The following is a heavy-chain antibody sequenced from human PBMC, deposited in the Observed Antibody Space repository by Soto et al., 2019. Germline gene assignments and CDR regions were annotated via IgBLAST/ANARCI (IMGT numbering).Heavy chain of an antibody. CDR3: AKDARYCSGGSCYGGFDY. V-gene: IGHV3-23*01. Sequence: GGSLRLSCAASGFTFSSYAMSWVRQAPGKGLEWVSAISGSGGSTYYADSVKGRFTISRDNSKNTLYLQMNSLRAEDTAVYYCAKDARYCSGGSCYGGFDYWGQGTLVTVSS. J-gene: IGHJ4*02. CDR1: GFTFSSYA. D-gene: IGHD2-15*01. CDR2: ISGSGGST.